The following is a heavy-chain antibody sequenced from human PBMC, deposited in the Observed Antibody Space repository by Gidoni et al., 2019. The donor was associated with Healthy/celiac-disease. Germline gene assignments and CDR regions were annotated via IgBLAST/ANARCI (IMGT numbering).Heavy chain of an antibody. V-gene: IGHV3-21*01. J-gene: IGHJ4*02. Sequence: EVQLVESGGGLVKPGGSLRLSCAASGFPFSSYSMNWVRQAPGKGLEWVSSISSSSSYIYYTDSVKGRFTISRDNAKNSLYLQMNSLRAEDTAVYYCARGDYYGSGSYYNPFDYWGQGTLVTVSS. D-gene: IGHD3-10*01. CDR2: ISSSSSYI. CDR1: GFPFSSYS. CDR3: ARGDYYGSGSYYNPFDY.